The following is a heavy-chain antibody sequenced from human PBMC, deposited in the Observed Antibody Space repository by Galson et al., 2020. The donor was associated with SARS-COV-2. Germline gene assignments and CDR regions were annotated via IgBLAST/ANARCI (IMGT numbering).Heavy chain of an antibody. V-gene: IGHV4-34*01. D-gene: IGHD3-9*01. CDR1: GGSFSGYY. CDR3: ARGPPVLDYCGILTGYMGGHYLYSMDV. CDR2: INHSGST. Sequence: SQASETLSLTCAVYGGSFSGYYWSWIRQPPGKGLEWIGEINHSGSTNYNPSLKSPVTISVDTSKNQFSLTLSSVTAPDTAVYYCARGPPVLDYCGILTGYMGGHYLYSMDVGGQGTTVTVSS. J-gene: IGHJ6*02.